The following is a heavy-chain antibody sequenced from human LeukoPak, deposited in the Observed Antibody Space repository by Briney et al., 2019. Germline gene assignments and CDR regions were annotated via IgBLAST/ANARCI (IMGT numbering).Heavy chain of an antibody. V-gene: IGHV4-59*01. CDR3: ARTTEGGYTYDYFYYYYMDV. CDR1: GGSISSYY. Sequence: PSETLSLTCTVSGGSISSYYWSWIRQPPGKGLEWIGYIYYSGSTNYNPSLKSRVTISVDTSKNQFSLKLSSVTAADTAVYYCARTTEGGYTYDYFYYYYMDVWGKGTTVTVSS. CDR2: IYYSGST. J-gene: IGHJ6*03. D-gene: IGHD5-18*01.